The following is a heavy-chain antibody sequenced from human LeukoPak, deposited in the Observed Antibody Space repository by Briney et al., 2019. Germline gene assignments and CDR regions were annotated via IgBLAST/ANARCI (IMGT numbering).Heavy chain of an antibody. V-gene: IGHV4-59*08. CDR3: ARGNYLTYDF. CDR1: GGSIRNNY. D-gene: IGHD1-7*01. CDR2: VYHSGTT. Sequence: SSETLSLTCTVAGGSIRNNYWSWIRQPPGKGLEWIGYVYHSGTTTYNPSLKSRVIISIDTSKNQFSLNLTFVTAADTAMYYCARGNYLTYDFWGQGTLVSVSS. J-gene: IGHJ4*02.